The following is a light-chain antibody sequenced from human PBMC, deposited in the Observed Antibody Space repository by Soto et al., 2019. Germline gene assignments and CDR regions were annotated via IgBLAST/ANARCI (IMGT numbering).Light chain of an antibody. CDR3: QQYDKSPWT. Sequence: EIVLTQSPATLSLSPGERATLSCRASQSVSSNVAWYQQKPGQPPRLLFYGASSRATGIPDRFSGSGSGTDFTLTISGLEPEDFAVYYCQQYDKSPWTFGQGTKVDI. V-gene: IGKV3-20*01. CDR2: GAS. CDR1: QSVSSN. J-gene: IGKJ1*01.